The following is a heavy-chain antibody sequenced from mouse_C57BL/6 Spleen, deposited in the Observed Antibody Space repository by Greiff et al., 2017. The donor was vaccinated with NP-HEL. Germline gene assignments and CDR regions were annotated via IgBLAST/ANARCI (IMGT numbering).Heavy chain of an antibody. CDR2: ISSGGDYI. Sequence: EVKLMESGEGLVKPGGSLKLSCAASGFTFSSYAMSWVRQTPEKRLEWVAYISSGGDYIYYADTVKGRFTISRDNARNTLYLQMSSLKSEDTAMYYCTRERLNDGRFMDYWGQGTSVTVSS. D-gene: IGHD2-3*01. V-gene: IGHV5-9-1*02. CDR3: TRERLNDGRFMDY. J-gene: IGHJ4*01. CDR1: GFTFSSYA.